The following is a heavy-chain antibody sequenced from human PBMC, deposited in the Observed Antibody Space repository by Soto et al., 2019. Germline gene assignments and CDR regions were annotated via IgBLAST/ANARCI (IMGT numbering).Heavy chain of an antibody. CDR1: GFSLSTSGMR. D-gene: IGHD3-22*01. CDR2: IDWDDDK. V-gene: IGHV2-70*04. Sequence: SGPTLVNPTQTLTLTCTFSGFSLSTSGMRVSWIRQPPGKALEWLARIDWDDDKFYSTSLKTRLTISKDTSKNQVVLTMTNMDPVDTATYYCARIRPPDYYDSSGYYFDYWGQGTLVTV. CDR3: ARIRPPDYYDSSGYYFDY. J-gene: IGHJ4*02.